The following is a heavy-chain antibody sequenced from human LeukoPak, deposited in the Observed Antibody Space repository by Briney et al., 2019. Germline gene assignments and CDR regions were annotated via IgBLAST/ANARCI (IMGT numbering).Heavy chain of an antibody. CDR1: GFTFSSYE. CDR2: ISRSGSTI. D-gene: IGHD3-9*01. Sequence: PGGSLRLSCAVSGFTFSSYEMNWVRQAPGKGLEWVSYISRSGSTIYYADSVKGRFTISRDNAKNSLYLQMNSLRAEDTAVYYCARDDPYYEILTGYYRGYYFDYWGQGTLVTVSS. J-gene: IGHJ4*02. CDR3: ARDDPYYEILTGYYRGYYFDY. V-gene: IGHV3-48*03.